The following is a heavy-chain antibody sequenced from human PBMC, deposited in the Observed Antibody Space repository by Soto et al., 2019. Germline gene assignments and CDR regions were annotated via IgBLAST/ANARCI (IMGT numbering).Heavy chain of an antibody. Sequence: SETLSLTCTVSGGSINSYYWSWIRQPPGKGLEWIGYIYDSGSTNYNPSLKSRVTISVDTSKNQFSLKLSSVTAADTAVYYCARHLRLYDYLVVDYYYGMDVWGQGTKVTVSS. D-gene: IGHD5-12*01. CDR3: ARHLRLYDYLVVDYYYGMDV. J-gene: IGHJ6*02. CDR2: IYDSGST. CDR1: GGSINSYY. V-gene: IGHV4-59*08.